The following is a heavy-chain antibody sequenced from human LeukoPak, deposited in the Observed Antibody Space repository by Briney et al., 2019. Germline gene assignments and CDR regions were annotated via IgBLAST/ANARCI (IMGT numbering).Heavy chain of an antibody. CDR2: INSEGSTT. Sequence: PGGSLRLSCAASGFTFRSYWMHWVRQAPGKGLVWVSRINSEGSTTIYADSVKGRFTISRDNAENTLYLQMNSLRAEDTAVYYCARSPPIGHLFDYWGQGTLVTVSS. CDR3: ARSPPIGHLFDY. CDR1: GFTFRSYW. V-gene: IGHV3-74*01. D-gene: IGHD5-24*01. J-gene: IGHJ4*02.